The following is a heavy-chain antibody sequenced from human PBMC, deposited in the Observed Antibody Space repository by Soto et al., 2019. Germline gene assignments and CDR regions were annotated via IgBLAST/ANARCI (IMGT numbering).Heavy chain of an antibody. CDR2: IDPSDSYT. CDR1: GYNFTNYL. Sequence: GESLQISCNGSGYNFTNYLIIWVRQMPGKGLEWMGRIDPSDSYTKYSPSLQGHVTISADKSIGTAYLQWSRLKASATAMYYCATFSDVWGQGTTVTVSS. V-gene: IGHV5-10-1*01. CDR3: ATFSDV. J-gene: IGHJ6*02.